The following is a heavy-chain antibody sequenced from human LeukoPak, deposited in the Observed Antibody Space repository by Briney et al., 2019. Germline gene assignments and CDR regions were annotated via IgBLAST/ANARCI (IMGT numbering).Heavy chain of an antibody. CDR2: IYYSGRT. V-gene: IGHV4-59*06. CDR3: ARSGLSATGEFDY. D-gene: IGHD2-15*01. CDR1: GGSISSYY. Sequence: SETLSLTCTVSGGSISSYYWSWIRQLPGKGLEWIGYIYYSGRTYYNPSLKSRLTISVDTSKNQFSLKLTSVTAADTAVYYCARSGLSATGEFDYWGQGTLVTVSS. J-gene: IGHJ4*02.